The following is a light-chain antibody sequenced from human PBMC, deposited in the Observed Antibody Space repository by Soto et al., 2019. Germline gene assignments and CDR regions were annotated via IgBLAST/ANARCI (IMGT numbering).Light chain of an antibody. CDR3: QSYDTSLSGYV. Sequence: QPVLTQPPSVSGAPGQRVTISCTGSSSNIGAGYDIHWYQQVPGTAPKPLIYANNNRASGVPDRFSGSKSGTSASLANSGLQAEDGADYYCQSYDTSLSGYVFGPGTKLTVL. CDR1: SSNIGAGYD. J-gene: IGLJ1*01. CDR2: ANN. V-gene: IGLV1-40*01.